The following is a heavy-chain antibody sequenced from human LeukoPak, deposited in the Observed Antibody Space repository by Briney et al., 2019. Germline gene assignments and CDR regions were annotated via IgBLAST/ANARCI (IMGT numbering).Heavy chain of an antibody. D-gene: IGHD3-10*01. CDR2: IYYTGST. CDR1: GGSISTYY. J-gene: IGHJ5*02. Sequence: SETLSLTCTLAGGSISTYYWSWVRQPPGKGLEWIGYIYYTGSTDYNPSLKSRVTMSVDTSKNQFSLRLSSVTAADTAVYSCARGSVRGEFDPWGQGTLVTVSS. CDR3: ARGSVRGEFDP. V-gene: IGHV4-59*01.